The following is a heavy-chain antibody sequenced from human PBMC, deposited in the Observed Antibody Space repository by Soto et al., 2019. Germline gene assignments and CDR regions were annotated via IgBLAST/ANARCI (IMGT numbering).Heavy chain of an antibody. V-gene: IGHV1-69*12. CDR1: GGTFSSYA. Sequence: QVQLVQSGAEVKKPGSSVKVSCKASGGTFSSYAISWVRQAPGQGLEWMGGIIPIFGTANYAQKFQGRVTITADESTSTANKELSSLRSEDTAVYYCAAKGYCSGGSCHTRDYWGQGTLVTVSS. CDR2: IIPIFGTA. J-gene: IGHJ4*02. CDR3: AAKGYCSGGSCHTRDY. D-gene: IGHD2-15*01.